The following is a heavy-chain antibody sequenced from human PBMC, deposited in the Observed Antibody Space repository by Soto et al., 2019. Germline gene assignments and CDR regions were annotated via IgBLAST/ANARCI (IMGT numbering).Heavy chain of an antibody. CDR2: ISYDGSNK. D-gene: IGHD3-10*01. V-gene: IGHV3-30-3*01. Sequence: PAGSLRLSCAASGFTFSSYAMHWVRQAPGKGLEWVAVISYDGSNKYYADSVKGRFTISRDNSKNTLYLQMNSLRAEDTAVYYCARDTHYYGSGLPYGMDVWGQGTTVTVSS. J-gene: IGHJ6*02. CDR1: GFTFSSYA. CDR3: ARDTHYYGSGLPYGMDV.